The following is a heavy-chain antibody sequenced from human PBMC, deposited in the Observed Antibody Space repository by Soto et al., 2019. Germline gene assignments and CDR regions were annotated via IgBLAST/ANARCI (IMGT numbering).Heavy chain of an antibody. CDR3: TTPAIAVAGTQPFNY. V-gene: IGHV3-15*01. Sequence: EVQLVESGGGLLKPGESLRLSCAASGFTFNSAPMSWVRQAPGKGLEWVGRIKSNTDGGTIDYPAPVKGRFTISRDDSKNTLYLQMNSLKIEDTAVYYCTTPAIAVAGTQPFNYWGQGALVTVSS. J-gene: IGHJ4*02. CDR1: GFTFNSAP. CDR2: IKSNTDGGTI. D-gene: IGHD6-19*01.